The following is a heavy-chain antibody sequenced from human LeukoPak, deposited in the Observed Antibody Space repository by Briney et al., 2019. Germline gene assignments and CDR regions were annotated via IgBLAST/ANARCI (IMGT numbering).Heavy chain of an antibody. D-gene: IGHD3-10*01. CDR3: ARDGRVGATTESYYFDY. Sequence: PGGSLRLSCVTSGFTFNTHGMHWVRQAPGKGLEWVAVISYDGSNQYYADSVKGRFTISRDNSKNTLYLQMNSLRAEDTAVYYCARDGRVGATTESYYFDYWGQGTLVTVSS. J-gene: IGHJ4*02. CDR2: ISYDGSNQ. V-gene: IGHV3-30*19. CDR1: GFTFNTHG.